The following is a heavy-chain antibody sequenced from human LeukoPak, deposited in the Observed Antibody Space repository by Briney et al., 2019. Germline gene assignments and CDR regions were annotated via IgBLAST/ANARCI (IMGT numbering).Heavy chain of an antibody. CDR3: ASYDSDAFDI. V-gene: IGHV4-61*02. D-gene: IGHD3-16*01. J-gene: IGHJ3*02. Sequence: TSETLSLTCTVSGGSISSGSYYWSWIRQPAGKGLEWIGRIYTSGSTNYNPSLKSRVTISVDTSKNQFSLKLSSVTASDTAVYYCASYDSDAFDIWGQGTMVTVSS. CDR1: GGSISSGSYY. CDR2: IYTSGST.